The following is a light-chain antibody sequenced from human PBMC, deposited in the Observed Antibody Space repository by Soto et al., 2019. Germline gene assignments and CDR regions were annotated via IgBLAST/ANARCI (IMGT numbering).Light chain of an antibody. J-gene: IGKJ1*01. Sequence: DIQMTQSPSTLSASVGDRVTITCRASQNINNWLAWYQQKPGKAPKLLIYRASSLENAVPSRFSGRGSGTAFIFTITSLKADDVATYYCQEYSSESTFGQGTKVEIK. CDR2: RAS. CDR1: QNINNW. V-gene: IGKV1-5*03. CDR3: QEYSSEST.